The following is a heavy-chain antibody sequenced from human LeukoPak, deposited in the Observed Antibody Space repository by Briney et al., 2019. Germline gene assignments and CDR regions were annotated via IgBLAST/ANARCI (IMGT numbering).Heavy chain of an antibody. CDR3: ARNRGVVGALVY. CDR2: INGDGSST. CDR1: GFTFSSYW. V-gene: IGHV3-74*03. J-gene: IGHJ4*02. D-gene: IGHD2-15*01. Sequence: GGSLRLSREASGFTFSSYWMHWVRQAPGKGLVWVSRINGDGSSTTYADSVKGRFTISRDDAKSTLYLQMNSLRAEDTAVYYCARNRGVVGALVYWGQGTPVTVSS.